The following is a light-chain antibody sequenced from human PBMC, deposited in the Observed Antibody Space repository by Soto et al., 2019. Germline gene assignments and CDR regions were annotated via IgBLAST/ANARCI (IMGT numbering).Light chain of an antibody. Sequence: EIVLTQSPATLSLSPGERATLSCRASQSVSSYVAWYQHKPGQAPRLLIYEASNRAAGIPARFSGSGSGTDSTLTISSLEPEDFAIYYCQQRSNGPSYTFGQGTKLEI. CDR2: EAS. J-gene: IGKJ2*01. V-gene: IGKV3-11*01. CDR1: QSVSSY. CDR3: QQRSNGPSYT.